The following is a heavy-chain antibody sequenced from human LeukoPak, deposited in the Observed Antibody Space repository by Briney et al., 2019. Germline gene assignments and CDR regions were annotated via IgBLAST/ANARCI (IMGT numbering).Heavy chain of an antibody. CDR2: ISYDGSNK. CDR1: GFTFSSYG. CDR3: AKSGIEAAGSLVYFDY. V-gene: IGHV3-30*18. Sequence: QPWGSLSLSCAASGFTFSSYGMHWLRQAPGKGLECVAVISYDGSNKYYTDSVKGRFTISRDNSKNTLYLQMNSLRAEDTAVYYCAKSGIEAAGSLVYFDYWGQGTLVTASS. J-gene: IGHJ4*02. D-gene: IGHD6-13*01.